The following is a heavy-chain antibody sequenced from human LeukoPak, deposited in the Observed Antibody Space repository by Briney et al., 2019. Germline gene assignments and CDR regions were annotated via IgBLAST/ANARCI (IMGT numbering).Heavy chain of an antibody. V-gene: IGHV6-1*01. CDR3: ARDLYSGLGDFDY. J-gene: IGHJ4*02. D-gene: IGHD2-15*01. Sequence: SQTLSLTCAISGDSVSSNSATWNWIRQSPSRGLEWLGRTYYRSKWYYDYAVSVRSRVTINPDTSKNQFSLQLNSVTPEGTAVYYCARDLYSGLGDFDYWGQGTLVTVSS. CDR1: GDSVSSNSAT. CDR2: TYYRSKWYY.